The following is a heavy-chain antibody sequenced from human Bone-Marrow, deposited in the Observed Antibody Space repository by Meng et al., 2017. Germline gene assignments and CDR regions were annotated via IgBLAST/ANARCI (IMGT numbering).Heavy chain of an antibody. CDR2: INAYNGNT. J-gene: IGHJ6*02. CDR1: GYTLSSDG. CDR3: ARGDWVEYYYGSGQNYYYGMDV. V-gene: IGHV1-18*01. D-gene: IGHD3-10*01. Sequence: ASVKVSCKASGYTLSSDGFSWVRQAPGQGLEWMGWINAYNGNTDYAQKFQGRVTMTTDTSTSTAYMELRSLRSDDTAVYYCARGDWVEYYYGSGQNYYYGMDVWGQGTTVTVSS.